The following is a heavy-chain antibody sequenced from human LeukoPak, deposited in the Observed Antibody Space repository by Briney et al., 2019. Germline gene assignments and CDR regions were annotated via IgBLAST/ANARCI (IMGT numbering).Heavy chain of an antibody. Sequence: GGSLRPSCAASGFTFSSYGMSWVRQAPGKGLEWVSAISGSGGSTYYADSVRGRFTISRDNSKNTLYLQMNSLRSEDTAVYYCARDRWNATMVRGVIITGWFDPWGQGTLVTVSS. V-gene: IGHV3-23*01. CDR2: ISGSGGST. CDR1: GFTFSSYG. CDR3: ARDRWNATMVRGVIITGWFDP. D-gene: IGHD3-10*01. J-gene: IGHJ5*02.